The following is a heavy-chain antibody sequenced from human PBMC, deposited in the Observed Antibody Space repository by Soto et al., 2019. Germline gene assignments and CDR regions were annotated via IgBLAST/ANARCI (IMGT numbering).Heavy chain of an antibody. CDR2: IYPGDSDT. Sequence: ESLKISCEGSGYTFSSYSIGWVRQMPGKGVEWMGIIYPGDSDTTYSPSFQGQVTISADKSINTAYLQWSSLEASDTAVYYCPRRHSLFTNPPPSDYFDYWGQGTPVTVSS. CDR3: PRRHSLFTNPPPSDYFDY. J-gene: IGHJ4*02. V-gene: IGHV5-51*01. D-gene: IGHD2-15*01. CDR1: GYTFSSYS.